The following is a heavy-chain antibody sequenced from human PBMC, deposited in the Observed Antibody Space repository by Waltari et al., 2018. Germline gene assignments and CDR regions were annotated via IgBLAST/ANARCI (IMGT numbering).Heavy chain of an antibody. D-gene: IGHD2-15*01. CDR1: GGSISSYY. CDR2: IYYSGST. J-gene: IGHJ3*02. V-gene: IGHV4-59*01. Sequence: QVQLQESGPGLVKPSETLSLTCTVSGGSISSYYWSWIRQPPGKGLEWIGYIYYSGSTNYNPSLKSRVTISVDTSKNQFSLKLSSVTAADTAVYYCATLGYCSGGSCYPDAFDIWGQGKMVTVSS. CDR3: ATLGYCSGGSCYPDAFDI.